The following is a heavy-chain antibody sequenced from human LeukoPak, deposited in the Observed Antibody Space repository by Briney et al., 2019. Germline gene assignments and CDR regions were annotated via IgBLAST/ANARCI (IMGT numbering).Heavy chain of an antibody. V-gene: IGHV1-69*13. CDR2: IIPIFGTA. J-gene: IGHJ4*02. D-gene: IGHD3-22*01. CDR1: GGTFSSYA. CDR3: ARNRVDSSVYYYYFDY. Sequence: ASVKVSCKASGGTFSSYAISWVRQAPGQGLEWMGGIIPIFGTANYAQKFQGRVTITADESTSTAYMELSSLRSEYTAVYYCARNRVDSSVYYYYFDYWGKGTLVTVP.